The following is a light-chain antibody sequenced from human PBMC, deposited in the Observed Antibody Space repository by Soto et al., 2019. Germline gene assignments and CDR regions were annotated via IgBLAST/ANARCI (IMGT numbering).Light chain of an antibody. V-gene: IGKV3-11*01. J-gene: IGKJ1*01. CDR1: QSVSSY. Sequence: EIVLTQSPATLSLYPGERATLCCTASQSVSSYLAWYQQKPGQAPRLLIYDASNRATGIPARFSGSGSGTDFTLTISSLEPEDFAVYYCQQRSNWLWTFGQGTKVDIK. CDR3: QQRSNWLWT. CDR2: DAS.